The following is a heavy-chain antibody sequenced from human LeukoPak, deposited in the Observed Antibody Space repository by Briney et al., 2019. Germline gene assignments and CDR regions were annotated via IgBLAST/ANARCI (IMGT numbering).Heavy chain of an antibody. V-gene: IGHV1-69*13. Sequence: SVKVSCKASGYTFTSYYMHWVRQAPGQGLEWMGGIIPIFGTANYAQKFQGRVTITADESTSTAYMELSSLRSEDTAVYFCASAPRYSSSWPNNWFDPWGQGTLVTVSS. J-gene: IGHJ5*02. CDR2: IIPIFGTA. CDR1: GYTFTSYY. D-gene: IGHD6-13*01. CDR3: ASAPRYSSSWPNNWFDP.